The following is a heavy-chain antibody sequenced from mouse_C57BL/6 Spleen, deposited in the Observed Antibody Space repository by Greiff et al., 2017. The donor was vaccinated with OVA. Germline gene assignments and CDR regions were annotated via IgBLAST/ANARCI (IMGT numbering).Heavy chain of an antibody. D-gene: IGHD4-1*01. V-gene: IGHV1-80*01. CDR1: GYAFSSYW. Sequence: VQLQQSGAELVKPGASVKISCKASGYAFSSYWMNWVKQRPGKGLEWIGQIYPGDGDTNYNGKFKGKATLTADKSSSTAYMQLSSLTSDDAAVYFCARTGTDYAMDYWGQGTSVTVSS. CDR2: IYPGDGDT. J-gene: IGHJ4*01. CDR3: ARTGTDYAMDY.